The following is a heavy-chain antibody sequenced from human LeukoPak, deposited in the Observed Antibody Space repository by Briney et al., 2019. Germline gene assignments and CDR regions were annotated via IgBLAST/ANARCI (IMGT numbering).Heavy chain of an antibody. CDR3: ARAGGRIGFDP. CDR1: GGSISSGSYY. CDR2: IYTSGST. J-gene: IGHJ5*02. D-gene: IGHD1-26*01. Sequence: SQTLSLTCTVSGGSISSGSYYWSWIRQPAGKGLEWIGRIYTSGSTNYNPSLKSRVTISVDTSKNQFSLKLSSVTAADTAVYYCARAGGRIGFDPWGRGTLVTVSS. V-gene: IGHV4-61*02.